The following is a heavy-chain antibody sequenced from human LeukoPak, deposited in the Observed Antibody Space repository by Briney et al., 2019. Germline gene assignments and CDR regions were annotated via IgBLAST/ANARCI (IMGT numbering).Heavy chain of an antibody. J-gene: IGHJ4*02. CDR3: AIDPNWGTHS. V-gene: IGHV3-23*01. CDR2: ISGSGGST. D-gene: IGHD7-27*01. Sequence: TGGSLRLSCAASGFTFSSYAMSWVRQAPGKGLEWVSGISGSGGSTYYADSVRGRFTISRDNSKNTLYLQMNSLRVEDTAVYYCAIDPNWGTHSWGQGVLVTVSS. CDR1: GFTFSSYA.